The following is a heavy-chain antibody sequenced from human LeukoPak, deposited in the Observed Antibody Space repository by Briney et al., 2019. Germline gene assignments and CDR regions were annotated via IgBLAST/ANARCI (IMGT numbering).Heavy chain of an antibody. CDR3: AKASFYYDFWSGPFAS. J-gene: IGHJ4*02. D-gene: IGHD3-3*01. CDR1: GFNFTRYA. Sequence: GGSLRLSCATSGFNFTRYAMSWVRQAPGKGLEWVAAISGRADSTYYADSVKGRLTISRDNAKSSLFLQMNSLRAEDTAVYYCAKASFYYDFWSGPFASWGQGSLVVVSS. V-gene: IGHV3-23*01. CDR2: ISGRADST.